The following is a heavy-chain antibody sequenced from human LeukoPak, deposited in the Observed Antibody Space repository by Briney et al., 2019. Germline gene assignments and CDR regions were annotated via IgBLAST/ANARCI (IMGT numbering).Heavy chain of an antibody. CDR1: GYTFTGYY. CDR2: INPNSGGT. J-gene: IGHJ5*02. D-gene: IGHD7-27*01. Sequence: ASVKVSCKASGYTFTGYYMHWVRQAPGQGLEWMGWINPNSGGTNYAQKFQGRVTMTRDTSTSTAYMELRSLRSDDTAVYYCARARDPWAPNWFDPWGQGTLVTVSS. CDR3: ARARDPWAPNWFDP. V-gene: IGHV1-2*02.